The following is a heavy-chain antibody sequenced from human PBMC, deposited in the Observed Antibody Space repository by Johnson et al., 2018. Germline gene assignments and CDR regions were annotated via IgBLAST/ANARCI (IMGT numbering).Heavy chain of an antibody. D-gene: IGHD6-19*01. CDR1: GFTFGDYA. J-gene: IGHJ5*02. CDR2: IRSNAYGGTT. Sequence: VQLVESGGGLVQPGRSLRLSCTASGFTFGDYAVNWFRQAPGKGPEWVGFIRSNAYGGTTDYAASVAGRFTIPREDSESIANLQMSSLKTEDTAVYYCTRVYSSGWYLFNWFDPWGQGTLVTVSS. V-gene: IGHV3-49*03. CDR3: TRVYSSGWYLFNWFDP.